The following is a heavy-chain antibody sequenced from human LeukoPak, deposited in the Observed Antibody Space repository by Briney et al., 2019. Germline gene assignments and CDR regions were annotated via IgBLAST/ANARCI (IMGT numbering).Heavy chain of an antibody. CDR2: IYSGGST. CDR3: ARDPTPLSMITFGGVIDPFDY. Sequence: PGGSLRLSCAASGFTVSSNYMSWVRQAPGKGLEWVSVIYSGGSTYYADSVKGRFTISRDNSKNTLYLQMNSLRAEDTAVYYCARDPTPLSMITFGGVIDPFDYWGQGTLVTVSS. V-gene: IGHV3-66*01. J-gene: IGHJ4*02. CDR1: GFTVSSNY. D-gene: IGHD3-16*02.